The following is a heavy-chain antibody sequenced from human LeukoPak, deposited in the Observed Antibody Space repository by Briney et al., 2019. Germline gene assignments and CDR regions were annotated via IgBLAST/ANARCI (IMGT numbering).Heavy chain of an antibody. J-gene: IGHJ3*02. CDR2: IYHSGST. D-gene: IGHD5-18*01. V-gene: IGHV4-38-2*01. CDR3: ARLRMVNHAFDI. Sequence: SETLSLTCAVSGYSIRSGYYRGWIRQPPGKGLEWIGSIYHSGSTYYNPSLKSRVTISVDTSKNQFSLKLSSVTAADTAVYYCARLRMVNHAFDIWGQGTMVTVSS. CDR1: GYSIRSGYY.